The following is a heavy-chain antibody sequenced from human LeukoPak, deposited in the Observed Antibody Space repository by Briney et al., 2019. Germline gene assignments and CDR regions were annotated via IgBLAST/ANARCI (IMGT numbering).Heavy chain of an antibody. CDR1: GGSFSGYY. CDR2: INHSGST. D-gene: IGHD6-13*01. Sequence: SESLSLTCAVYGGSFSGYYWSWIRQPPGKGLEWIGEINHSGSTNYNPSLKSRVTISVDTSKNQFSLKLSSVTAADTAVYYCARDSAPYSSPTFGVFDYWGQGTLATVSS. J-gene: IGHJ4*02. V-gene: IGHV4-34*01. CDR3: ARDSAPYSSPTFGVFDY.